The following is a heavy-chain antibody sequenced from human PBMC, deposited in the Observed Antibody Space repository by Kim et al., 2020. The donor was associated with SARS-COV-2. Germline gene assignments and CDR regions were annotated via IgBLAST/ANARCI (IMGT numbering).Heavy chain of an antibody. Sequence: GGSLRLSCAASGFTFSSYGMRWVRQAPGKGLEWVADITYDVSNEYYVDSVKGRFTISRDNAKNSLYLQMDSLRAEDTAVYYCVRADWQYFNTRNCYRRGDYFESWGQGTRGAVPS. V-gene: IGHV3-7*01. CDR2: ITYDVSNE. CDR1: GFTFSSYG. CDR3: VRADWQYFNTRNCYRRGDYFES. J-gene: IGHJ4*02. D-gene: IGHD2-2*02.